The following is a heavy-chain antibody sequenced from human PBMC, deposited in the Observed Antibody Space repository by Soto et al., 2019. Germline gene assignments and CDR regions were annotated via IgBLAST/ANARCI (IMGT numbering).Heavy chain of an antibody. J-gene: IGHJ6*02. V-gene: IGHV1-69*01. Sequence: QVQLVQSGAEVKKPGSSVKVSCQASGGTFNNFAFTWVRQAPGQGLEWLGGIMPVFHTTNIAQTFQDRITVTADDFTTTVHMEMTSLRYDDTAVYYCATATISPVSATLYHYGMDVWGQGTTVTVSS. CDR1: GGTFNNFA. CDR3: ATATISPVSATLYHYGMDV. CDR2: IMPVFHTT. D-gene: IGHD6-25*01.